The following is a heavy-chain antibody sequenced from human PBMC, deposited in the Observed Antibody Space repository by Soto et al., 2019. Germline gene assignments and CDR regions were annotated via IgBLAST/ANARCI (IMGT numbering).Heavy chain of an antibody. V-gene: IGHV3-30-3*01. CDR2: ISYDGSNK. Sequence: GGSLRLSCAASGFTFSSYAMHWVRQAPGKGLEWVAVISYDGSNKYYADSVKGRFTISRDNSKNTLYLQMNSLRAEDTAVYYCARVGKRYSSGWYFDYWAQVNLLPVS. D-gene: IGHD6-19*01. J-gene: IGHJ4*02. CDR1: GFTFSSYA. CDR3: ARVGKRYSSGWYFDY.